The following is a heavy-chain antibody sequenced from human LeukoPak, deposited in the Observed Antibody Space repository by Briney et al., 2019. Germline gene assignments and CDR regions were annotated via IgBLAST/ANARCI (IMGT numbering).Heavy chain of an antibody. J-gene: IGHJ4*02. Sequence: GASVTVSCKASGYTFSDYYIHWVRQAPGQGLEWMGWINPNTGTTKIPQRFQGRVTMTRDTSMSTAYMDLRSLRSDDTAVYYCARDFSVVGYCSGGSCRTDYWGQGTLVTVSS. CDR2: INPNTGTT. CDR1: GYTFSDYY. D-gene: IGHD2-15*01. V-gene: IGHV1-2*02. CDR3: ARDFSVVGYCSGGSCRTDY.